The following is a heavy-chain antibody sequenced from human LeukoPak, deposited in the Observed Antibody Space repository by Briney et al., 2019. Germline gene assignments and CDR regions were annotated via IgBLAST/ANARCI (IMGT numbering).Heavy chain of an antibody. CDR2: ISSDGSKK. CDR1: GFTLRTYA. CDR3: ARGWVVATGAFDI. J-gene: IGHJ3*02. Sequence: GGSLRLSCVASGFTLRTYAMHWVRQAPGKGLEWVAVISSDGSKKFYSDSVRGRFTISRDNSKNTLYLQMNSLRAEDTAVYYCARGWVVATGAFDIWGQGTMVTVSS. V-gene: IGHV3-30*14. D-gene: IGHD2-15*01.